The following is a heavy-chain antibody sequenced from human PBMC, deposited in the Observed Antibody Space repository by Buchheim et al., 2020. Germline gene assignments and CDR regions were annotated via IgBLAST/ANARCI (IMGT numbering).Heavy chain of an antibody. D-gene: IGHD2-2*01. J-gene: IGHJ4*02. CDR3: AQHGPGYCSSTSCYDLGWPQGY. CDR1: GFTFSSYA. Sequence: EVQLLESGGGLVQPGGSLRLSCAASGFTFSSYAMSWVRQAPGKGLEWVSAISGSGGRAYYADSVKGRFTISRDNSKNTLYLQMNSLRAEDTAVYYCAQHGPGYCSSTSCYDLGWPQGYWGQGTL. V-gene: IGHV3-23*01. CDR2: ISGSGGRA.